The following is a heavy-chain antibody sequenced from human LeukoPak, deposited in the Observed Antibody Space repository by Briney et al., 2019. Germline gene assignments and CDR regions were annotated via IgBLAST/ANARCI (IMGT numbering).Heavy chain of an antibody. D-gene: IGHD4-17*01. V-gene: IGHV3-11*01. J-gene: IGHJ4*02. CDR3: GRTYGDYSEY. Sequence: PGGSLRLSCAASGFTFSDYYMNWIRQAPGKGLEWVSYISTSGTTIAYANSVKGLFTISRDKAKNSLYLQMNSLRAEDTAVYYCGRTYGDYSEYWGQGTLVTVSS. CDR2: ISTSGTTI. CDR1: GFTFSDYY.